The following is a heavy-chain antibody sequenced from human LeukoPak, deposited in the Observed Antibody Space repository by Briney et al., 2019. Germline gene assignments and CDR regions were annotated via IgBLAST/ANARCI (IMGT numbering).Heavy chain of an antibody. CDR2: IYPGDSAT. J-gene: IGHJ4*02. CDR3: SRHYYGSGNYYDS. D-gene: IGHD3-10*01. Sequence: GESLKISCKASGYTFTNYWIASVRQMPGKGPEWMGRIYPGDSATRYSPSFQGQVTISADKSITTAYLQWSSLEASDTAIYYCSRHYYGSGNYYDSWGQGTLVTVSS. V-gene: IGHV5-51*01. CDR1: GYTFTNYW.